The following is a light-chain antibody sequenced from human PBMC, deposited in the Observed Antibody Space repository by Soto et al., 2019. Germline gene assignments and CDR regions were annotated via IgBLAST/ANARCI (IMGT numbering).Light chain of an antibody. V-gene: IGKV3-20*01. Sequence: EIVLTQSPGTLSLSPGERATLSCRASQSVSSSYLAWYQQKPGQAPRLLIFGASSRATGIPDRFSGSGSGTAFTLTISRLEPEDLSVYYCQQYGSSPITFGQATRLEIK. CDR2: GAS. J-gene: IGKJ5*01. CDR1: QSVSSSY. CDR3: QQYGSSPIT.